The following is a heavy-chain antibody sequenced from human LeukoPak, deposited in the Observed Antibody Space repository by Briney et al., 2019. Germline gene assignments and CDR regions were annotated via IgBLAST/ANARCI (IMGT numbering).Heavy chain of an antibody. D-gene: IGHD1-14*01. CDR1: GGSISNYY. CDR2: MYYSGST. V-gene: IGHV4-59*08. J-gene: IGHJ4*02. Sequence: WETLSLTCTVSGGSISNYYWSWIRQPPGKGLEWDGYMYYSGSTYYNPSLKSRVPISLNTFKNQFSLKLSSVTAAETAVYYCGRLVTGGYFDYWGQGTLVTVSS. CDR3: GRLVTGGYFDY.